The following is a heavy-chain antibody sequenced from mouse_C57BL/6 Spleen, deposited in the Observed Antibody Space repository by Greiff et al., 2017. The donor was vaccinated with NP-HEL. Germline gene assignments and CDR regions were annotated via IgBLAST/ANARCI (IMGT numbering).Heavy chain of an antibody. V-gene: IGHV5-12*01. CDR1: GFTFSDYY. Sequence: DVMLVESGGGLVQPGGSLKLSCAASGFTFSDYYMYWVRQTPEKRLEWVAYISNGGGSTYYPDTVKGRFTISRDNAKNTLYLQMSRLKSEDTAMYYCARSWDYAMDYWGQGTSVTVSS. J-gene: IGHJ4*01. CDR2: ISNGGGST. D-gene: IGHD4-1*01. CDR3: ARSWDYAMDY.